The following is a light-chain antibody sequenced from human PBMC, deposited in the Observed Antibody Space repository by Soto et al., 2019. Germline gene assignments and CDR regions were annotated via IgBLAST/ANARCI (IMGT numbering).Light chain of an antibody. J-gene: IGKJ2*01. CDR3: QQCKPWPYT. Sequence: EIVMTQSPATLSVSPGERATLSCRASQSISSKLAWYQQKPGQGPRLLIWGASNRVTGVLARFSGSGSGTEFTLPVSRLQSENFAVYFCQQCKPWPYTFGQGTKLQI. CDR1: QSISSK. CDR2: GAS. V-gene: IGKV3-15*01.